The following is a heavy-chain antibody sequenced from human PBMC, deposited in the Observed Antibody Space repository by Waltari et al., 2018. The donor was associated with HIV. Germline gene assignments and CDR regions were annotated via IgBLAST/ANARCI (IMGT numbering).Heavy chain of an antibody. V-gene: IGHV3-15*01. CDR1: GFTFSNAW. Sequence: EVQLVESGGGLVKPGGSLRLSCAASGFTFSNAWMSWVRQAPGKGLEWVGRIKSKTDGGTTDDAAPVKGRFTISRDDSKNTLYLQMNSLKTEDTAVYYCTTDRYGDYVEGYWGQGTLVTVSS. D-gene: IGHD4-17*01. CDR3: TTDRYGDYVEGY. J-gene: IGHJ4*02. CDR2: IKSKTDGGTT.